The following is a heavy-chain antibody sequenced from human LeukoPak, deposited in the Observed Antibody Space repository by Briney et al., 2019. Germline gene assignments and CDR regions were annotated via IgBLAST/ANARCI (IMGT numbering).Heavy chain of an antibody. CDR1: GFTFSNYW. CDR2: IKQDGSEK. CDR3: ARFTRSSTPVY. J-gene: IGHJ4*02. D-gene: IGHD6-6*01. V-gene: IGHV3-7*01. Sequence: GGSLRLSCAASGFTFSNYWMSWVRRAPGKGLDWVANIKQDGSEKNYMDSVKGRFTVSRDNAKNLLFLQMSSLRVEDTAVYYCARFTRSSTPVYWGQGTLVTVSS.